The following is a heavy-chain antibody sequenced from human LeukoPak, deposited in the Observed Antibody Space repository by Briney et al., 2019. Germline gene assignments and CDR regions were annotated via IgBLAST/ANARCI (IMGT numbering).Heavy chain of an antibody. J-gene: IGHJ4*02. CDR3: AKVFGDGYNSSTR. CDR1: GFTFSSYA. D-gene: IGHD5-24*01. CDR2: ISGSGGST. Sequence: PGGSLRLSCAASGFTFSSYAMSWVRRAPGKGLEWVSAISGSGGSTYYADSVKGRFTISRDNSKNTLYLQMNSLRAEDTAVYYCAKVFGDGYNSSTRWGQGTLVTVSS. V-gene: IGHV3-23*01.